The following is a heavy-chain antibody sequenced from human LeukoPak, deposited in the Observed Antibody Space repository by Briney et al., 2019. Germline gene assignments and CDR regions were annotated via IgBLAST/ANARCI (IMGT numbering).Heavy chain of an antibody. Sequence: ASVKVSCKASGYTFTSYDINWVRQATGQGLEWMEWMNPNSGNTGYAQKFQGRVTMTRNTSISTAYMELSSLRSGDTAVYYCARFLGWYVEGFDYWGQGTLVTVSS. J-gene: IGHJ4*02. CDR1: GYTFTSYD. D-gene: IGHD6-19*01. CDR2: MNPNSGNT. CDR3: ARFLGWYVEGFDY. V-gene: IGHV1-8*01.